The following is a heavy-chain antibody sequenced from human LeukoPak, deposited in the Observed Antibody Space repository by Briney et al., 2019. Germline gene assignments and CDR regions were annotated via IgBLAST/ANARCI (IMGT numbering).Heavy chain of an antibody. J-gene: IGHJ4*02. Sequence: GASVKVSCKASGGTFSSYANSWVRQAPGQGLEWMGGIIPIFGTANYAQKFQGRVTITADESTSTAYMELSSLRSEDTAVYYCARTEEMATIKPLFEYWGQGTLVTVSS. D-gene: IGHD5-24*01. CDR3: ARTEEMATIKPLFEY. CDR1: GGTFSSYA. CDR2: IIPIFGTA. V-gene: IGHV1-69*13.